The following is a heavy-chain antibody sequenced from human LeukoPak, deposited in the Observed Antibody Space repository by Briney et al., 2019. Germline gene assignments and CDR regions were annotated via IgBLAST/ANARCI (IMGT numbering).Heavy chain of an antibody. D-gene: IGHD1-26*01. CDR1: GGSITSYY. CDR2: IYYSGTT. Sequence: SETLSLTCTVSGGSITSYYWSWIRQPPGRGLEWIGYIYYSGTTNYTASLKGRVNISVDNSKNQFSLKMKCLIAADTAVYYCARVGWELLGPFDHWGQGTLVTVSS. CDR3: ARVGWELLGPFDH. J-gene: IGHJ4*02. V-gene: IGHV4-59*01.